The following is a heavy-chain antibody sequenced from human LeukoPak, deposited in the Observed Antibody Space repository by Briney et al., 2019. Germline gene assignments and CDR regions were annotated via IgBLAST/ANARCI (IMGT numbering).Heavy chain of an antibody. Sequence: ASVKVSCKASGYTFTTYGISWVRQAPGQGLEWMGWISAYNGNTNYAQKFQGRVTMTRNTSISTAYTELSSLRSEDTAVYYCARGDYYGSGSYGDFDYWGQGTLVTVSS. CDR2: ISAYNGNT. CDR1: GYTFTTYG. D-gene: IGHD3-10*01. J-gene: IGHJ4*02. V-gene: IGHV1-18*01. CDR3: ARGDYYGSGSYGDFDY.